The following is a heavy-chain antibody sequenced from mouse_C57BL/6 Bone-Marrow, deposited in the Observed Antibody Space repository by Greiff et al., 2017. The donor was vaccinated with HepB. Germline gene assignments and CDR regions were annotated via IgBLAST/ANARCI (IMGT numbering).Heavy chain of an antibody. Sequence: VQLKESGPVLVKPGASVKMSCKASGYTFTDYYMNWVKQSHGKSLEWIGVINPYNGGTSYNQKFKGKATLTVDKSSSTAYMELNSLTSEDSAVYYCARKGFYYDYTWFAYWGQGTLVTVSA. CDR3: ARKGFYYDYTWFAY. CDR1: GYTFTDYY. V-gene: IGHV1-19*01. D-gene: IGHD2-4*01. J-gene: IGHJ3*01. CDR2: INPYNGGT.